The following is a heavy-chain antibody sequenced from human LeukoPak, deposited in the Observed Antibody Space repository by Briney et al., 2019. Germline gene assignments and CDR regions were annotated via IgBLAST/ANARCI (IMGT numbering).Heavy chain of an antibody. CDR3: ARESYDSSGYFVDY. CDR1: GYSFTSYC. CDR2: IYPGDSDT. Sequence: PGESLKISCKGSGYSFTSYCIAWVRQMPGKGLEWMGIIYPGDSDTRYSPSFHGQVTISADKSISTAYLQWSSLKASDTAMYYCARESYDSSGYFVDYWGERTLVSVSS. J-gene: IGHJ4*02. D-gene: IGHD3-22*01. V-gene: IGHV5-51*01.